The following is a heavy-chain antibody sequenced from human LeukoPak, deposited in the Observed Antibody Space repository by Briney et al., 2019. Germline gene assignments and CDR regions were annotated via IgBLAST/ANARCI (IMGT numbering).Heavy chain of an antibody. J-gene: IGHJ4*02. CDR2: IFYSGST. Sequence: GSLRLSCAASEFSVGSNYMTWVRQASGKGLEWIGQIFYSGSTSYSPSLKSRVTISMDKSKNQFSLKLSSVTAADTAVYYCASNPPVAGTMIFDYWGQGTLVTVSS. CDR3: ASNPPVAGTMIFDY. D-gene: IGHD6-19*01. CDR1: EFSVGSNY. V-gene: IGHV4-4*02.